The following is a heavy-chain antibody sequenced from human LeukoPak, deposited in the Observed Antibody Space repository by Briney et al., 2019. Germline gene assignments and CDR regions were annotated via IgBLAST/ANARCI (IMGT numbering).Heavy chain of an antibody. J-gene: IGHJ6*03. D-gene: IGHD6-6*01. CDR2: IYYSGST. V-gene: IGHV4-59*01. CDR1: GGSISSYY. CDR3: ARGVAEYSSSDAYYYYYMDV. Sequence: SETLSLTCTVSGGSISSYYWSWIRQPPGKGLEWIGYIYYSGSTNYNPSLKSRVTISVDTSKNQFSLKLSSVTAADTAVYYCARGVAEYSSSDAYYYYYMDVWGKGTTVTVSS.